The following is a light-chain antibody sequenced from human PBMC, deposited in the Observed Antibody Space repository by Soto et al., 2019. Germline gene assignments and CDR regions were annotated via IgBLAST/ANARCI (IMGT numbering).Light chain of an antibody. V-gene: IGKV4-1*01. J-gene: IGKJ1*01. CDR2: WAS. CDR3: QQYYSNPRT. CDR1: QSVLYNSNNKNY. Sequence: DIVMTQSPDSLAVSLGERATINCKSSQSVLYNSNNKNYLAWYQQRPGQPPKLLIYWASTRESGVPDRFTGSGSATDFTLTISSLQAEDVAVYYCQQYYSNPRTFGQGTKVEIK.